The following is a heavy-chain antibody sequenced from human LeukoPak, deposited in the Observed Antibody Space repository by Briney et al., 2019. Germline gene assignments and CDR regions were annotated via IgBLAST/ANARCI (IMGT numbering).Heavy chain of an antibody. V-gene: IGHV3-74*01. J-gene: IGHJ4*02. Sequence: GGSLRLSCAASGFAFSSHWMHWVRQAPGKGLVWVSRINSDGSSTSYADSVKGRFTISRDNAKNTLYLQMNSLRAEDTAVYYCASGNYGYVDYWGQGTLVTVSS. CDR2: INSDGSST. CDR1: GFAFSSHW. CDR3: ASGNYGYVDY. D-gene: IGHD5-18*01.